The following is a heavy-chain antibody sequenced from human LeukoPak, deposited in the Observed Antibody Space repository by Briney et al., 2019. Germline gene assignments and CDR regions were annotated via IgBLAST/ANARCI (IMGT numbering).Heavy chain of an antibody. V-gene: IGHV1-8*01. CDR1: GYTFTSYD. Sequence: ASVKVSCKASGYTFTSYDINWVRQATGQGLEWMGWMNPNSGNTGYAQKFQGRVTITADKSTSTAYMELSSLRSEDTAVYYCARGKCGGDCHLDYWGQGTLVTVSS. CDR3: ARGKCGGDCHLDY. CDR2: MNPNSGNT. J-gene: IGHJ4*02. D-gene: IGHD2-21*01.